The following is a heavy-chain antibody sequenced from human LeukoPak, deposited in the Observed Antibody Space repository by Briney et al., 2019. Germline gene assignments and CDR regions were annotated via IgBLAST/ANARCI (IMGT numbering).Heavy chain of an antibody. J-gene: IGHJ4*02. Sequence: SETLSLTCAVYGGSFSGYYWSWIRRPPGKGLEWIGEINHSGSTNYNPSLKSRVTISVDTSKNQFSLKLSSVTAADTAVYYCARAITVTTLPELQFDYWGQGTLVTVSS. CDR2: INHSGST. CDR1: GGSFSGYY. D-gene: IGHD4-4*01. CDR3: ARAITVTTLPELQFDY. V-gene: IGHV4-34*01.